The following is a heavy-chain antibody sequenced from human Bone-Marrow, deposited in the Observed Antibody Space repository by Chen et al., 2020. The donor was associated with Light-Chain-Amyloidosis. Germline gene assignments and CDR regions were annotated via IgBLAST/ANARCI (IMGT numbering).Heavy chain of an antibody. Sequence: EVQLVESGGGLVQPGGCLRVSCAASVSTFGSHWISWVRQGPGKGLEWVANIKQDGSDKYYVDSVKGRFTIPRDNAKNSLYLQMNNLRAEDTAVYYCARRVTYSSSSIYFDYWGQGTLVTVSS. D-gene: IGHD6-6*01. CDR1: VSTFGSHW. CDR3: ARRVTYSSSSIYFDY. CDR2: IKQDGSDK. J-gene: IGHJ4*02. V-gene: IGHV3-7*01.